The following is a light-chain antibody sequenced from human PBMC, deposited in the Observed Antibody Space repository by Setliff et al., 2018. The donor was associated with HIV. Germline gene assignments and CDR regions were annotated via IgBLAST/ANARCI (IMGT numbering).Light chain of an antibody. CDR1: SSDVGAYYY. J-gene: IGLJ1*01. CDR3: SSYTSTSTPYV. Sequence: QSALAQPASVSGSPAQSVTISCTGTSSDVGAYYYVSWYQKHPTKAPKLILYDVSNRPSGFSNRFSGSKSGNTASLTISWLQAEDEADYYCSSYTSTSTPYVFGTGTNVTVL. V-gene: IGLV2-14*03. CDR2: DVS.